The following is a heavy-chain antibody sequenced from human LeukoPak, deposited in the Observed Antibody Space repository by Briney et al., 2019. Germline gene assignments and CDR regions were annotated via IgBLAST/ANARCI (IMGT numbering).Heavy chain of an antibody. CDR2: ISISSNRI. Sequence: GGSLRLSCAASGFTFSSYSMNWVRQAPGKGMEWVSYISISSNRIYYADSVKGRFTISRDNAKNSLYLQMNSLRVEDMAVYYCAREGMGSSTLDYWGQGTLVTVSS. CDR3: AREGMGSSTLDY. CDR1: GFTFSSYS. J-gene: IGHJ4*02. V-gene: IGHV3-48*01. D-gene: IGHD3-10*01.